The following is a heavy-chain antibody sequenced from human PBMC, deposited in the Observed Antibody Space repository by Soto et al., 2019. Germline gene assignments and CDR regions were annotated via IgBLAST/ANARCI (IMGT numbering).Heavy chain of an antibody. CDR2: IYCDADK. CDR3: AHRVLRTVFGLVTTTAIYFDF. V-gene: IGHV2-5*02. D-gene: IGHD3-3*01. CDR1: GFSLTTSGVG. Sequence: QITLNESGPTVVRPTETLTLTCRFSGFSLTTSGVGVGWIRQSPGKAPEWLALIYCDADKRYSASLKSRLTITKHTSKNQVVLTVSDLDPTDTATYYCAHRVLRTVFGLVTTTAIYFDFWGQGTPVAVSS. J-gene: IGHJ4*02.